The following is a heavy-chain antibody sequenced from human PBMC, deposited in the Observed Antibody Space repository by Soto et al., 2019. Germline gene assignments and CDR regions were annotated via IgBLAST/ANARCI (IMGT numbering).Heavy chain of an antibody. J-gene: IGHJ4*02. Sequence: GASVKVSCKASGYTFTSYAMHWVRQAPGQRLEWMGWINAGNGNTKYSQKFQGRVTITREPSASTAYMELSSLRSEDTAVYYCARDGYYYDSSGFDYWGQGTLVTVSS. V-gene: IGHV1-3*01. CDR3: ARDGYYYDSSGFDY. D-gene: IGHD3-22*01. CDR2: INAGNGNT. CDR1: GYTFTSYA.